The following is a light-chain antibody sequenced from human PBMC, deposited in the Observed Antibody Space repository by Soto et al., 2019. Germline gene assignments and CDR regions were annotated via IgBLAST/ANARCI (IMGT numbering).Light chain of an antibody. CDR2: DAS. Sequence: EIVLTQSPAPLSLSPGERATLSCRASQSVSTYLAWNQQKPGQAPRLLIYDASNRATGIPARFSGSGSGTVFTLTISSLEPEDFAVYYCQQRSKWPPLYTFGQGTKLEIK. V-gene: IGKV3-11*01. CDR3: QQRSKWPPLYT. J-gene: IGKJ2*01. CDR1: QSVSTY.